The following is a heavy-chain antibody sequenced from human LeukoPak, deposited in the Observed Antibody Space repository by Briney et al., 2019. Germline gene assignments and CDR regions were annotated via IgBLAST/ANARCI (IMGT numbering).Heavy chain of an antibody. D-gene: IGHD3-10*01. CDR1: GGSISSGSYY. J-gene: IGHJ5*02. V-gene: IGHV4-61*02. CDR3: ARGYGSGSYWDNWFDP. Sequence: SQTLSLTCTVSGGSISSGSYYWSWIRQPAGKGLEWIGRIYTSGSTNYNPSLKSRVTMSVDTSKNQFSLKLSSVTAADTAVYYCARGYGSGSYWDNWFDPWGQGTLVTVSS. CDR2: IYTSGST.